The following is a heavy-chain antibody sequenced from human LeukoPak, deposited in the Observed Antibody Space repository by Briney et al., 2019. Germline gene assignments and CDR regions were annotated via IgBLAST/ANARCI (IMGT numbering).Heavy chain of an antibody. CDR1: GYTFTSYG. CDR3: ATLLNSSPLSRYAFDI. V-gene: IGHV1-18*01. CDR2: ISAYNGNT. D-gene: IGHD6-6*01. J-gene: IGHJ3*02. Sequence: ASVKVSRKASGYTFTSYGISWVRQAPGQGLEWMGWISAYNGNTNYAQKLQGRVTMTTDTSTSTAYMELRSLRSDDTAVYYCATLLNSSPLSRYAFDIWGQGTMVTVSS.